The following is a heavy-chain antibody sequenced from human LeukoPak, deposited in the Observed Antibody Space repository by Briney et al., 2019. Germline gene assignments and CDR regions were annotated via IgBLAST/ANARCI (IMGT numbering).Heavy chain of an antibody. Sequence: PSETLSLTCTVSGGSISSYYWSWIRQPPGKGLEWIGYIYYSGSTNYNPSLKSRVTISVDTSKNQFSLKLSSVTAADTAVYYCARTVSGWADDAFDIWGQGTMVTVSS. CDR3: ARTVSGWADDAFDI. CDR1: GGSISSYY. J-gene: IGHJ3*02. D-gene: IGHD6-19*01. CDR2: IYYSGST. V-gene: IGHV4-59*01.